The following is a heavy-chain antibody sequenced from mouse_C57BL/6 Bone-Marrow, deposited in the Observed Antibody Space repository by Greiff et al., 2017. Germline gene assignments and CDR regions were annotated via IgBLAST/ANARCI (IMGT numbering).Heavy chain of an antibody. Sequence: VQLQQSGTVLARPGASVKMSCKTSGYTFTSYWMHWVKQRPGQGLEWIGAIYPGNSDTSYNQKFKGKAKLTAVTSASTAYMELSSLTNEDSAVYYCTIHYYYGSSYWYFDVWGTGTTVTVSS. CDR2: IYPGNSDT. V-gene: IGHV1-5*01. J-gene: IGHJ1*03. D-gene: IGHD1-1*01. CDR3: TIHYYYGSSYWYFDV. CDR1: GYTFTSYW.